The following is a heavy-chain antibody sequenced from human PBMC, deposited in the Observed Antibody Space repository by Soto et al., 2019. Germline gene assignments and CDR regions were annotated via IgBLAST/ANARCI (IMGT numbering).Heavy chain of an antibody. CDR3: ARSGG. CDR2: IWYDGSNK. D-gene: IGHD6-19*01. CDR1: GFPFSSYS. J-gene: IGHJ4*02. Sequence: QVQLVESGGGVVQPGRSLRLSCAASGFPFSSYSMHWVRQAPGKGLEWVAVIWYDGSNKYYADSVKGRFTISRDNSKNMLYLQMNSLRAEDTAVYYCARSGGWGQGTLVTVSS. V-gene: IGHV3-33*01.